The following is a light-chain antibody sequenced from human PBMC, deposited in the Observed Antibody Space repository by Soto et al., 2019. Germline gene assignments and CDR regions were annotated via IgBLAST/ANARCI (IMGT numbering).Light chain of an antibody. CDR1: QSISSW. CDR3: QQYNSYLLT. V-gene: IGKV1-5*01. J-gene: IGKJ4*01. Sequence: DVQMTQSPSTLSASVGDRVTITCRASQSISSWLAWYQQKPGKAPKLLIYDASSLESGVPSRFSGSGSGTEFTLTISSLQPDDFATYYCQQYNSYLLTFGGGTKVEIK. CDR2: DAS.